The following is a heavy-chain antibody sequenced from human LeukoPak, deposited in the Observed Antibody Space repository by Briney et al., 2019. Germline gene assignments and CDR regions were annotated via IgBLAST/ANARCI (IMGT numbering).Heavy chain of an antibody. J-gene: IGHJ4*02. Sequence: PSETLSLTCAVYGGSFSGYYWSWIRQPPGKGLEWIGEINHSGSTNYNPSLKSRVTISVDTSKNQFSLKLSSVTAADTAVYYCARLPPTDVYDYWGQGTLVTVSS. V-gene: IGHV4-34*01. CDR2: INHSGST. CDR3: ARLPPTDVYDY. D-gene: IGHD2-8*01. CDR1: GGSFSGYY.